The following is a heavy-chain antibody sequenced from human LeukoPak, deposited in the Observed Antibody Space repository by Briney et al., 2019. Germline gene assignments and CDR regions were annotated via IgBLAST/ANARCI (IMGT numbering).Heavy chain of an antibody. CDR3: ARGRGVTIDY. J-gene: IGHJ4*02. Sequence: SETLSLTCTVSGGSVSSGSYYWSWIRQPPGKGLEWIGYIYYSGNANSNPSLKSRVTISVDTSKNQFSLKLSSVTAADTAVYYCARGRGVTIDYWGQGTLVTVSS. V-gene: IGHV4-61*01. CDR2: IYYSGNA. D-gene: IGHD3-10*01. CDR1: GGSVSSGSYY.